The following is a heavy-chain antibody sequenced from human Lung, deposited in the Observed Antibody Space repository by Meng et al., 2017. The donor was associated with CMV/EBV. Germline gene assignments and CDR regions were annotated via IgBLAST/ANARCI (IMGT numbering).Heavy chain of an antibody. CDR2: ISGNGGVT. CDR1: GFTFNTYA. CDR3: AKDLRDIVVLVGARVH. V-gene: IGHV3-23*01. D-gene: IGHD2-15*01. Sequence: GGSLRLSCAASGFTFNTYAMTWVRQAPGRGLEPVSIISGNGGVTYYADSVKGRFTISRDNSKNTVYLQMNSLRAEDTAVYYCAKDLRDIVVLVGARVHWGRGTLVTVSS. J-gene: IGHJ4*02.